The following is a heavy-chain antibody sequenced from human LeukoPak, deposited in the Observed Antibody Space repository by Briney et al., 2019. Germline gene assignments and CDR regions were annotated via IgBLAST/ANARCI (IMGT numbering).Heavy chain of an antibody. J-gene: IGHJ6*03. Sequence: SETLSLTCAVYGGSFSGYYWSWIRQPPGKGLEWIGEINHSGSTNYNPSLKSRVTISVDTSKNQFSLKLSSVTAADTAVYYCARSYCSSTSCYAAYYYYMDVWGKGTTATVSS. CDR1: GGSFSGYY. CDR3: ARSYCSSTSCYAAYYYYMDV. D-gene: IGHD2-2*01. CDR2: INHSGST. V-gene: IGHV4-34*01.